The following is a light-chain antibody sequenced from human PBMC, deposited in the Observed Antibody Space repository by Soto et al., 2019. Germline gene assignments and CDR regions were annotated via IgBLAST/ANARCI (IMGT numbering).Light chain of an antibody. CDR2: AAS. CDR3: QQANSFPRT. CDR1: QAISTW. J-gene: IGKJ1*01. V-gene: IGKV1D-12*01. Sequence: DIQMTQSPSSVSASVGDRVTITCRASQAISTWLAWYQQKPGKAPKLLIYAASNLQTGVPSRFSGSGSGTDFTLTISSLQPEDFASYYCQQANSFPRTFGQGTKVEIK.